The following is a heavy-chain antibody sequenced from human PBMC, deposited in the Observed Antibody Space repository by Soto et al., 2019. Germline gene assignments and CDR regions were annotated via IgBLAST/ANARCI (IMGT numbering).Heavy chain of an antibody. V-gene: IGHV4-38-2*02. CDR3: AXDKAVAGDYFYYYAMDV. CDR2: IYHSGST. J-gene: IGHJ6*02. D-gene: IGHD6-19*01. Sequence: SETLSLTCVVSGYSISIGYYWGWIRQPPGKGLEWIGTIYHSGSTYYNPSLKSRVTISVVTSKNQFSLKLSSVTAADTAVYYCAXDKAVAGDYFYYYAMDVWGQGTTVTVSS. CDR1: GYSISIGYY.